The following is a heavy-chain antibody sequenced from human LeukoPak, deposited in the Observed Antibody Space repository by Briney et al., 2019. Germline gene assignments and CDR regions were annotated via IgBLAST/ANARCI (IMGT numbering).Heavy chain of an antibody. J-gene: IGHJ4*02. CDR3: ARGNFDWLFIDY. Sequence: SETLSLTCTVSGGSISSYYWSWIRQPAGKGLEWIGRIYTSGSTNYNPSLKSRVTMSVDTSKYQFSLKLSSVTAADTAVYYCARGNFDWLFIDYWGQGTLVTVSS. V-gene: IGHV4-4*07. CDR1: GGSISSYY. CDR2: IYTSGST. D-gene: IGHD3-9*01.